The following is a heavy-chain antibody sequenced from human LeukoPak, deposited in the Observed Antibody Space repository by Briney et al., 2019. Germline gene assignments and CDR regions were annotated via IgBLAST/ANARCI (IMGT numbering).Heavy chain of an antibody. V-gene: IGHV3-23*01. Sequence: PGGSLRLSCAASGFTFSSYAMSWVRQAPGKGLEWVSAISGSGGSTYYADSVKGRFTISRDNSKNTLYLQMNSLRAEDTAVYYCARGRLLGNHYYYGMDVWGQGTTVTVSS. J-gene: IGHJ6*02. CDR2: ISGSGGST. D-gene: IGHD7-27*01. CDR1: GFTFSSYA. CDR3: ARGRLLGNHYYYGMDV.